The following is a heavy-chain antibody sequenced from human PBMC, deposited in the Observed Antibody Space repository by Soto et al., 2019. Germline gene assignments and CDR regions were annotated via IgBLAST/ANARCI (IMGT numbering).Heavy chain of an antibody. V-gene: IGHV3-23*01. Sequence: PGGSLRLSCAASGFTFSSYAMSWVRQAPGKGLEWVSAISGSGGSTYYADSVKGRFTISRDNSKNTLYLQMNSLRAEDTAVYYSAKDGYCTGGSCYSGYYYGMDVWGQGKTVTVAS. J-gene: IGHJ6*01. CDR2: ISGSGGST. CDR1: GFTFSSYA. D-gene: IGHD2-15*01. CDR3: AKDGYCTGGSCYSGYYYGMDV.